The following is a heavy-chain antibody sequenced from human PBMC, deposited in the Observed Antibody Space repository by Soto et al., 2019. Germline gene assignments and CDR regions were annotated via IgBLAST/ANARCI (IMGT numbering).Heavy chain of an antibody. CDR2: IIPIFGTA. D-gene: IGHD4-17*01. V-gene: IGHV1-69*13. CDR3: ARRGLMTTVTYYYYGMDV. Sequence: GASVKVSCKASGGTFSSYAISWVRQAPGQGLEWMGGIIPIFGTANYAQKFQGRVTITADESTSTAYMELSSLRSEDTAVYYCARRGLMTTVTYYYYGMDVWGQGTTVTVSS. J-gene: IGHJ6*02. CDR1: GGTFSSYA.